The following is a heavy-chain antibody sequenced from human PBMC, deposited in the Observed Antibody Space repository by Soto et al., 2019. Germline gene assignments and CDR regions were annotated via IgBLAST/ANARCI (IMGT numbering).Heavy chain of an antibody. D-gene: IGHD2-8*01. CDR3: ARMGGYCTNGVCYKRAFYYYYGMDV. Sequence: WETLSLTCAVYGGSFSGYYWSWIRQPPVKGLEWIGEINHSGSTNYNPSLKSRVTISVDTSKNQFSLKLSSVTAADTAVYYCARMGGYCTNGVCYKRAFYYYYGMDVWGQGTTVTVSS. CDR2: INHSGST. V-gene: IGHV4-34*01. J-gene: IGHJ6*02. CDR1: GGSFSGYY.